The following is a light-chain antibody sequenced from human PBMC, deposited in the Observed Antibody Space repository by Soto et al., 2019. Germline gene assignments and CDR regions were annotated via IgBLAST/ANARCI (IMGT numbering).Light chain of an antibody. CDR1: QSVYKNF. Sequence: EIVLTQSPGTLSLSPGERATLSCRASQSVYKNFLAWYQQKPGQAPRLLINGASNRATGIPDRFSGSGSGTHFSLTIDRLEPEDFAVYFCQQYGSSHPTFGGGTKVAIK. J-gene: IGKJ4*01. CDR2: GAS. CDR3: QQYGSSHPT. V-gene: IGKV3-20*01.